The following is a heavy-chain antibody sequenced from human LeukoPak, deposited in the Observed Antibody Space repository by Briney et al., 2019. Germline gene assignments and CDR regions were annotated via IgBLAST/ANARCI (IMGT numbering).Heavy chain of an antibody. Sequence: PGGSLRLSCAASGFTFSNAWMNWVRQAPGKGLEWVGCIKSKTDGGTTDYAAPVKGRFTISRDDSKNTLYLQMNSLKTEDTAVYYCTTGGSAYHYWGQGTLVTVSS. CDR3: TTGGSAYHY. D-gene: IGHD3-22*01. CDR2: IKSKTDGGTT. J-gene: IGHJ4*02. V-gene: IGHV3-15*07. CDR1: GFTFSNAW.